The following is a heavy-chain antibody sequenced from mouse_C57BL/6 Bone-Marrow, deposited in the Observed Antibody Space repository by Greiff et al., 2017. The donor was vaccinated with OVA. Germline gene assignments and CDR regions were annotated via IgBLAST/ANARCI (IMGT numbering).Heavy chain of an antibody. Sequence: EVQLQQSGPELVKPGASVKISCKASGYTFTDYYMNWVKQSHGKSLEWIGDINPNNGGTSYNQKFKGKATLTVDKSSSTAYMELRRLTSEDSAVYYCAGDYDEVPYYAMDYWGQGTSVTVSS. V-gene: IGHV1-26*01. CDR1: GYTFTDYY. J-gene: IGHJ4*01. CDR2: INPNNGGT. CDR3: AGDYDEVPYYAMDY. D-gene: IGHD2-4*01.